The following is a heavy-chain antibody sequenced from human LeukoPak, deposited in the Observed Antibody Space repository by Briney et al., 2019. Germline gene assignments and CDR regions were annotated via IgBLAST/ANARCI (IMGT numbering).Heavy chain of an antibody. CDR3: ARDPIVVVPAAIVN. CDR1: GDSVSSNSAA. V-gene: IGHV6-1*01. D-gene: IGHD2-2*01. J-gene: IGHJ4*02. CDR2: TYYRSKWYN. Sequence: SQTLSLTCAISGDSVSSNSAAWNWIRQSPSRGLEWLGRTYYRSKWYNDYAVSVKSRITINPDTSKNQFSLQLNSVTPADTAVYYCARDPIVVVPAAIVNWGQGTLVTVSS.